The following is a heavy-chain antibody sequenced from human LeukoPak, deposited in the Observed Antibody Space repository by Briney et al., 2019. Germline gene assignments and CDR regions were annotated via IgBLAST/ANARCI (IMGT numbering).Heavy chain of an antibody. CDR2: IHYDGRT. V-gene: IGHV4-59*08. CDR1: GASMSGQH. CDR3: ARHLNGGTHPLDN. Sequence: PSETLSLTCTVSGASMSGQHWSWIRQAPGKGLEWIAWIHYDGRTNYNPSLKSRLSLSVDTSTNQFSLSLNSVTAADTAVYFCARHLNGGTHPLDNWGPGIQVIVSP. D-gene: IGHD2-8*01. J-gene: IGHJ4*02.